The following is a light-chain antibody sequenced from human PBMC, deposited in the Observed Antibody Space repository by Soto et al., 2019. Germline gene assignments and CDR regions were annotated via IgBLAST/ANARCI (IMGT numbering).Light chain of an antibody. J-gene: IGLJ1*01. CDR3: AAWDDSLNAYV. V-gene: IGLV1-44*01. Sequence: QSVLTQPPSASGTPGQRVTISCSGSSSNIGSNTVNWYQQVPGTAPRFLIYSDNQRPSGVPDRVSGSKSGTSASLAISGLQSEDEADYYCAAWDDSLNAYVFGTGTKVPVL. CDR2: SDN. CDR1: SSNIGSNT.